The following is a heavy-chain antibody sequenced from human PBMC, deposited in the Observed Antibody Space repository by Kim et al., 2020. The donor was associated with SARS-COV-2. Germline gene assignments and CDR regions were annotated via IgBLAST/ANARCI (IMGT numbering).Heavy chain of an antibody. CDR1: GFTFSSYA. CDR3: ARELGGWCDG. CDR2: ILYDGSNK. Sequence: GGSLRLSCAASGFTFSSYAMHWVRQAPGKGLEWVAAILYDGSNKYYADSVKGRFTISRDNSKNTLYLQMNSLRAEDTAVYYCARELGGWCDGWGQGTLV. V-gene: IGHV3-30*04. J-gene: IGHJ5*02.